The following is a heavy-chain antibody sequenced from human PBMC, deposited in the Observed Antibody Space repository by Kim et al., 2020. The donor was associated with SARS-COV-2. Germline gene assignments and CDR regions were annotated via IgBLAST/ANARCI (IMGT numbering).Heavy chain of an antibody. D-gene: IGHD3-3*01. CDR3: ARGIRWDYDFWSGYSSAWFDP. CDR1: GYTFTSYA. CDR2: INTNTGNP. Sequence: ASVKVSCKASGYTFTSYAMNWVRQAPGQGLEWMGWINTNTGNPTYAQGFTGRFVFSLDTSVSTAYLQISSLKAEDTAVYYCARGIRWDYDFWSGYSSAWFDPWGQGTLVTVSS. J-gene: IGHJ5*02. V-gene: IGHV7-4-1*02.